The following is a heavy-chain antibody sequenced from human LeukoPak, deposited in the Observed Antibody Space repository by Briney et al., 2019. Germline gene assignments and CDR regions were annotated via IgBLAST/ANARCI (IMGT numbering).Heavy chain of an antibody. Sequence: GGSLRLSCAASGFIVSSKYMSWVRQAPGKGLEWVSVIYSGGSTYYAASVEGRFTISRDNSKNTVYLQMNSLRVEDTAVYYCARGVGSYSSGWYSLKDPNWFDPWGQGTLVTVSS. CDR3: ARGVGSYSSGWYSLKDPNWFDP. CDR2: IYSGGST. D-gene: IGHD6-19*01. CDR1: GFIVSSKY. J-gene: IGHJ5*02. V-gene: IGHV3-53*01.